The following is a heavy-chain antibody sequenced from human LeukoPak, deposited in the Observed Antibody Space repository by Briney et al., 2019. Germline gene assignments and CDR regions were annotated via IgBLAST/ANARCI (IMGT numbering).Heavy chain of an antibody. D-gene: IGHD1-26*01. V-gene: IGHV4-30-2*01. CDR2: IYHTGYT. Sequence: PSQTLSLTCAVSGGSISSGGYSWSWIRQPPGKGLKWIGYIYHTGYTYYNPSLKSRVTISVDKSKNHFSLNLSSVTAADTAVYYCARDDSGTYAALDYWGQGTLVTVSS. J-gene: IGHJ4*02. CDR1: GGSISSGGYS. CDR3: ARDDSGTYAALDY.